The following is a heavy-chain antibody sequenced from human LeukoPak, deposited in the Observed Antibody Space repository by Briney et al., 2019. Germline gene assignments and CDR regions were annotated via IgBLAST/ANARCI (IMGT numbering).Heavy chain of an antibody. CDR1: GFTCSSYT. CDR2: ISGSGGST. D-gene: IGHD3-22*01. CDR3: AKWSSSGYYADY. J-gene: IGHJ4*02. V-gene: IGHV3-23*01. Sequence: PGGTLSFSCAASGFTCSSYTMSGVRQAPGKGLEGVSTISGSGGSTYYAGSVKGRFTISRDNSKNTLYLKMNSLRAEDTAVYYCAKWSSSGYYADYWGQGTLVTVSS.